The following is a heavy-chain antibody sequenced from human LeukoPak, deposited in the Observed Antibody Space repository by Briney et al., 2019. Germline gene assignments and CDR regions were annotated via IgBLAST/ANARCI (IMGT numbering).Heavy chain of an antibody. Sequence: PGGSLRLSCAASGFTFSSYAMHWVRQAPGKGLEWVAVISYDGSNKYYADSVKGRFTISRDNSKNTLYLQMNSLRAEDTAVYYCARGLPRYYYYMDVWGKGTTVTVSS. CDR1: GFTFSSYA. CDR2: ISYDGSNK. V-gene: IGHV3-30-3*01. CDR3: ARGLPRYYYYMDV. D-gene: IGHD3-16*01. J-gene: IGHJ6*03.